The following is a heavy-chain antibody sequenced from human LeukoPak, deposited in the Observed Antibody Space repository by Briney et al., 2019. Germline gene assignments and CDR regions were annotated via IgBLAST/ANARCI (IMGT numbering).Heavy chain of an antibody. V-gene: IGHV4-34*01. Sequence: KPSETLSLTCAVYGGSFSGYYWSWIRQPPGKGLEWIGEINHSGSTNYNPSLKSRVTISVDTSKNQFSQKLSSVTAADTAVYYCARRIAAAGTPGHSGMDVWGQGTTVTVSS. D-gene: IGHD6-13*01. CDR2: INHSGST. CDR1: GGSFSGYY. J-gene: IGHJ6*02. CDR3: ARRIAAAGTPGHSGMDV.